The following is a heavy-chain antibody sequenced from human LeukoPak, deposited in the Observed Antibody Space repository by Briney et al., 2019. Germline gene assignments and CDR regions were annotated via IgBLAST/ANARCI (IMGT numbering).Heavy chain of an antibody. CDR2: ISFDGSYK. D-gene: IGHD5-24*01. J-gene: IGHJ4*02. Sequence: GGSLRLSCAVSGFTFQTFGMHWVRQTPGKGLEWVALISFDGSYKYYTDSVKGRFTISRDNSKNTPYLQMDGLRVEDTAVYYCAKAPGRWLQLLHFDYWGQGTLVTVSS. CDR1: GFTFQTFG. CDR3: AKAPGRWLQLLHFDY. V-gene: IGHV3-30*18.